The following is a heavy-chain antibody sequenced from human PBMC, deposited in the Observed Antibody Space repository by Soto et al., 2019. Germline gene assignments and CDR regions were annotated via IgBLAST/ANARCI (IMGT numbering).Heavy chain of an antibody. CDR1: GGSFSGYY. CDR3: ARVPMPAQYYYDSSGYCDY. J-gene: IGHJ4*02. D-gene: IGHD3-22*01. CDR2: INHSGST. V-gene: IGHV4-34*01. Sequence: SETLSLTCAVYGGSFSGYYWSWIRQPPGKGLEWIGEINHSGSTNYNPSLKSRVTISVDTSKNQFSLKLSSVTAADTAVYYCARVPMPAQYYYDSSGYCDYWGQGTLVTVSS.